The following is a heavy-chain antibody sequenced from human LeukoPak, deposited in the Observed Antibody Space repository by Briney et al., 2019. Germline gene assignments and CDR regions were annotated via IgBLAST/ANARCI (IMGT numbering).Heavy chain of an antibody. CDR2: IFAAGTNK. V-gene: IGHV3-33*01. D-gene: IGHD1-26*01. J-gene: IGHJ4*02. CDR3: ARDVGATSLCSY. CDR1: GFTFSNYG. Sequence: PGGSLRLSCAASGFTFSNYGMHWVRQAPGKGLEWVAFIFAAGTNKYYADSVKGRFIISRDNSKNTLSLQMDSLRAEDTAVYYCARDVGATSLCSYWGQGTLVTVSS.